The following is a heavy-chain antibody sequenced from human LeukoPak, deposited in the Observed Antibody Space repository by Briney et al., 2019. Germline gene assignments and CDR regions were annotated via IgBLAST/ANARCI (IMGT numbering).Heavy chain of an antibody. J-gene: IGHJ6*03. V-gene: IGHV4-34*01. CDR1: GGSSSGYY. D-gene: IGHD6-13*01. CDR3: ARWVGSSSWYLEDYYYMDV. CDR2: INHSGST. Sequence: PSETLSLTCAVYGGSSSGYYWSWIRQPPGKGLEWIGEINHSGSTNYNPSLKSRVTISVDTSKNQFSLKLSSVTAADTAVYYCARWVGSSSWYLEDYYYMDVWGKGTTVTISS.